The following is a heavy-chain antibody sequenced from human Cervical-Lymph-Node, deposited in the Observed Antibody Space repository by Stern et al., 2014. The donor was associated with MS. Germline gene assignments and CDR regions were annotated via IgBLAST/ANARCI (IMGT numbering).Heavy chain of an antibody. Sequence: VQLVESGAEVKKPGSSVKVSCKASGGTFNTNVISWVRQAPGQGLEWMGGIIPIFGTALYAQKFQGSVTITANESTRAVYMEISSLRSEDPAVYYCARAAYSTSSYNYWGQGTLVIVSS. J-gene: IGHJ4*02. D-gene: IGHD6-6*01. CDR1: GGTFNTNV. V-gene: IGHV1-69*01. CDR3: ARAAYSTSSYNY. CDR2: IIPIFGTA.